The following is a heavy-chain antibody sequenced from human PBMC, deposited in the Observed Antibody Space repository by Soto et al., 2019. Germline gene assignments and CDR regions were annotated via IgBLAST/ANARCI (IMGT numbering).Heavy chain of an antibody. V-gene: IGHV3-21*06. J-gene: IGHJ4*02. Sequence: PGGSLRLSCVASGFTFGDNIMTWVRQTPGKGLEWVSSISSSGSLINYADSVKGRFTISRDNAKNLLFLRMSDLRAEDTALYYCSRPPPHGGTSSWDSDSWGQGTMVTV. D-gene: IGHD1-26*01. CDR1: GFTFGDNI. CDR3: SRPPPHGGTSSWDSDS. CDR2: ISSSGSLI.